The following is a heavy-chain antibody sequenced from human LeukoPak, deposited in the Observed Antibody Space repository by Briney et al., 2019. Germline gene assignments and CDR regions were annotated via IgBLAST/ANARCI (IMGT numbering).Heavy chain of an antibody. CDR2: IYYSGST. D-gene: IGHD3-22*01. V-gene: IGHV4-59*01. CDR3: ARTEYYYDSSGYYDY. CDR1: GGSISSYY. Sequence: SETLSLTCTVSGGSISSYYWSWIRQPPAKGPEWIGYIYYSGSTNFTPSLKSRVTISVNTSKNQFSLKLSSVTAADTAVYYCARTEYYYDSSGYYDYWGQGTLVTVSS. J-gene: IGHJ4*02.